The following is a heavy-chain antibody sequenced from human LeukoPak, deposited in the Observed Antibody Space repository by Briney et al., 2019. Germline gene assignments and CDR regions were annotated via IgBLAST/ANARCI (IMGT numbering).Heavy chain of an antibody. CDR2: IWYDGSNK. CDR1: GFTFSSYG. D-gene: IGHD3-22*01. V-gene: IGHV3-33*01. CDR3: ARDRGSITMIPHYFDY. J-gene: IGHJ4*02. Sequence: GGSLRLSCAASGFTFSSYGMHWVRQAPGKGLEWVAVIWYDGSNKYYADSVKGRFTISRDNPKNTLYLQMNSLRAEDTAVYYCARDRGSITMIPHYFDYWGQGTLVTVSS.